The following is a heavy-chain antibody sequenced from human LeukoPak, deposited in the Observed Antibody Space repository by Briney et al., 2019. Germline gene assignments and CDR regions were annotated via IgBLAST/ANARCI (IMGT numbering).Heavy chain of an antibody. Sequence: GGSLRLSCPASGFTFSSYALHWVRQAPGKGLEYVSAISTTGGNTYYADSVRDRFTISRDNSKNTLYLQMSSLRAEDTAVYYCVRTIGQYDYWGQGTLVTVSS. CDR1: GFTFSSYA. CDR2: ISTTGGNT. V-gene: IGHV3-64D*09. CDR3: VRTIGQYDY. J-gene: IGHJ4*02. D-gene: IGHD1/OR15-1a*01.